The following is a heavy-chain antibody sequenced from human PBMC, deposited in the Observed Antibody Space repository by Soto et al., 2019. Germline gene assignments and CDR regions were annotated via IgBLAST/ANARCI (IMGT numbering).Heavy chain of an antibody. J-gene: IGHJ6*03. CDR1: GFTVSTYY. Sequence: EVQLVESGGGLVQPGGSLRLSCAASGFTVSTYYMTWVRQAPGMGLEWVSVIYTGGTTYYADSVKGRFTISRDNSENTLYLQMHSLRAEDTAVYYCARVESGYDYYYYYYMDLWGKGTTVTVS. CDR3: ARVESGYDYYYYYYMDL. V-gene: IGHV3-66*01. CDR2: IYTGGTT. D-gene: IGHD5-12*01.